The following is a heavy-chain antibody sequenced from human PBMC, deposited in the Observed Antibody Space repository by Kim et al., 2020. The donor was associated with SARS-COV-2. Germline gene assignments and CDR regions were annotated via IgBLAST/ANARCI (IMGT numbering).Heavy chain of an antibody. D-gene: IGHD6-13*01. CDR1: GFTVSSNY. J-gene: IGHJ4*02. Sequence: GGSLRLSCAASGFTVSSNYMSWVRQAPGKGLEWVSVIYSGGSTYYADSVKGRFTISRDNSKNTLYLQMNSLRAEDTAVYYCARLLVNYYFDYWGQGTLVTVSS. V-gene: IGHV3-53*01. CDR3: ARLLVNYYFDY. CDR2: IYSGGST.